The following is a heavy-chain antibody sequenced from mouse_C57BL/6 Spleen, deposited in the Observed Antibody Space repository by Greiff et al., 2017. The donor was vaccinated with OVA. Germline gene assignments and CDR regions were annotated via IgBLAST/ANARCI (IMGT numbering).Heavy chain of an antibody. J-gene: IGHJ2*01. Sequence: QVQLQQPGAELVKPGASVKLSCKASGYTFTSYWMQWVKQRPGQGLEWIGEIDPSDSYTNYTQKFKGKATLTVDTSSSTAYMQLSSLTSEDSAVYYCAINWPYYFDYWGQGTTLTVSS. D-gene: IGHD4-1*01. CDR3: AINWPYYFDY. V-gene: IGHV1-50*01. CDR2: IDPSDSYT. CDR1: GYTFTSYW.